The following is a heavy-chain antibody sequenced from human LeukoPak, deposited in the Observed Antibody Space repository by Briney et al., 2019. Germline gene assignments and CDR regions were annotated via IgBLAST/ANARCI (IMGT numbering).Heavy chain of an antibody. CDR1: GGSISSGGYY. Sequence: SQTLSLTCTVSGGSISSGGYYWSWIRQHPGKGLEWIGYIYYSGSTYYNPSLKSRVTISVDTSKNQFSLKLSSVTAADTAAYYCARDAPDLDCSSTSCHSNDAFDIWGQGTMVTVSS. J-gene: IGHJ3*02. V-gene: IGHV4-31*03. CDR2: IYYSGST. D-gene: IGHD2-2*01. CDR3: ARDAPDLDCSSTSCHSNDAFDI.